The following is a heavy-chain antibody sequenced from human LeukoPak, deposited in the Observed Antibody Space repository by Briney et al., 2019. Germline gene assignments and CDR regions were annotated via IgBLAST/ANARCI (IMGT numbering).Heavy chain of an antibody. J-gene: IGHJ4*02. CDR1: GFTFSTDV. CDR3: ARRVGGTPDY. D-gene: IGHD6-19*01. V-gene: IGHV3-23*01. CDR2: IDDDGGST. Sequence: GGSLRLSCAASGFTFSTDVVTWVRQAPGKGLEWVSAIDDDGGSTDYADSVRGRFTISRDNSKNTLFLQMNRLRADDTALYYCARRVGGTPDYWGRGTLVTVSS.